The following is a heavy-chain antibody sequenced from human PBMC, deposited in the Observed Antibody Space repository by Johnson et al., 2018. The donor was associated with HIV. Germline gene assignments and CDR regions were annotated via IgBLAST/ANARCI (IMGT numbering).Heavy chain of an antibody. J-gene: IGHJ3*02. Sequence: VQLVESGGGVVRPGGSLRLSCAASGFTFDDYGMSWVRQAPGKGLEWVSGINWNGGSTGYADSVKGRFTISRDNAKNSLYLQRNSLSAEDTALYYCARGPTMRYCTNGVCYIGAFDIWGQGTMVTVSS. CDR3: ARGPTMRYCTNGVCYIGAFDI. D-gene: IGHD2-8*01. V-gene: IGHV3-20*04. CDR2: INWNGGST. CDR1: GFTFDDYG.